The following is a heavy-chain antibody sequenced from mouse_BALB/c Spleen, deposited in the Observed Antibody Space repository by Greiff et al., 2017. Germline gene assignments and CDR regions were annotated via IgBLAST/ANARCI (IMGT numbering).Heavy chain of an antibody. Sequence: QVQLQQPGAELVKPGASVKLSCKASGYTFTSYWMHWVKQRPGQGLEWIGEINPSNGRTNYNEKFKSKATLTVDKSSSTAYMELSSLTSEDSAVYYCARGGSYCGNYVFAYWGQGTLVTVSA. J-gene: IGHJ3*01. CDR3: ARGGSYCGNYVFAY. CDR1: GYTFTSYW. D-gene: IGHD2-10*01. CDR2: INPSNGRT. V-gene: IGHV1S81*02.